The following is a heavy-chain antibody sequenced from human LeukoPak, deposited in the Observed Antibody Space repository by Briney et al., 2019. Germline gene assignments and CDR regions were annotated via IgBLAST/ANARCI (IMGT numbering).Heavy chain of an antibody. J-gene: IGHJ3*02. CDR3: ARGTHYYDSSGYYPGAFDI. Sequence: PGGSLRLSCAASGFTFSSYEMNWVRKAPGQGLEWVSYISSSGSTIYYADSVKGRFTISRDNAKNSLYLQMNSLRAEDTAVYYCARGTHYYDSSGYYPGAFDIWGQGTMVTVSS. V-gene: IGHV3-48*03. CDR1: GFTFSSYE. CDR2: ISSSGSTI. D-gene: IGHD3-22*01.